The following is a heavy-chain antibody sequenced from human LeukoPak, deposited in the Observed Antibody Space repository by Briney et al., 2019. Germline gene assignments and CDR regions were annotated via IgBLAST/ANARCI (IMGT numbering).Heavy chain of an antibody. J-gene: IGHJ5*02. V-gene: IGHV4-34*01. CDR1: GGSFSGYY. Sequence: SETLSLTCAVYGGSFSGYYWSWIRQPPGKGLEWIGEINHSGSTNYNPSLKSRVTISVDTSKNQFSLKLSSVTAADTAVYYCAVSSSSRRNWFDPWGQGTLVTVSS. CDR2: INHSGST. D-gene: IGHD6-13*01. CDR3: AVSSSSRRNWFDP.